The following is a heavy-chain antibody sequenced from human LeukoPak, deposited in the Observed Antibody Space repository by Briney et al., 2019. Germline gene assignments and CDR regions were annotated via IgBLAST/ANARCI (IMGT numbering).Heavy chain of an antibody. J-gene: IGHJ4*02. CDR2: FYSGGST. Sequence: GGSLRLPCAASGLIVSSNYMSWVRQAPGKGLEWVSVFYSGGSTYYADSVKGRFIISRDTSRNTLDLQMTSLRAEDTAVYYCARLAGDGLPLFDDWGQGTLVTVSS. V-gene: IGHV3-66*04. CDR1: GLIVSSNY. CDR3: ARLAGDGLPLFDD. D-gene: IGHD5-24*01.